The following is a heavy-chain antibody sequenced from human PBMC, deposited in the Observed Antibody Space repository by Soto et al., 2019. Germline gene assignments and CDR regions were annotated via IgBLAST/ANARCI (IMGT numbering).Heavy chain of an antibody. J-gene: IGHJ4*02. V-gene: IGHV3-23*01. CDR3: AKRSSASTFDY. Sequence: EVQLLESGGGLVQPGESLRLSCAASGFTFSSYAMRWVRQAPGKGLEWVSVISGSDHSTYYADSVKGRFTISRDNSKNTLYLHMNSLRAEDTAVYYCAKRSSASTFDYWGQGTLVTVSS. D-gene: IGHD6-6*01. CDR2: ISGSDHST. CDR1: GFTFSSYA.